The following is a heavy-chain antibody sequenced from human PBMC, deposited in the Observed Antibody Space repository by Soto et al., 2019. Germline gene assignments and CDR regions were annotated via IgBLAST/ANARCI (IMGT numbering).Heavy chain of an antibody. CDR2: IYWDDDK. J-gene: IGHJ4*02. D-gene: IGHD5-12*01. V-gene: IGHV2-5*02. CDR3: APLVARRPASFDY. Sequence: QITLKESGPTLVKPTRTLTLTCTFSGFSLSTSGVGVGWIRQPPGKALEWLALIYWDDDKRYSPSLKSRLTITRHTSNNHVFLTMTTMTPVAMATYYCAPLVARRPASFDYWGQGTLSTVSS. CDR1: GFSLSTSGVG.